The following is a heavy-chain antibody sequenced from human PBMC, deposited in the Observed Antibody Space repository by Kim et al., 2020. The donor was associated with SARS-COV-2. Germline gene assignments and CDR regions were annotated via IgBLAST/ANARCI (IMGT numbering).Heavy chain of an antibody. D-gene: IGHD5-12*01. CDR3: ARGDVDIVATIDY. Sequence: YADSVKGRFTISSDNSKNTLYLQMNSLRAEDTAVYYCARGDVDIVATIDYWGQGTLVTVSS. V-gene: IGHV3-30*01. J-gene: IGHJ4*02.